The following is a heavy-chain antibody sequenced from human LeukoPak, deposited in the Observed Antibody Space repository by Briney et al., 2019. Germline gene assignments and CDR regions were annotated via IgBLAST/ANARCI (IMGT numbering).Heavy chain of an antibody. CDR3: AGLVGRYSSGLYYYYFDY. J-gene: IGHJ4*02. V-gene: IGHV4-4*02. CDR1: GVTFSHIW. D-gene: IGHD3-22*01. CDR2: MYLSGTT. Sequence: GSLRLSCVVSGVTFSHIWMNWVRQPPGKGLEWIGEMYLSGTTHSNPSVKSRVTISIDKSKNQFFLNLSSVTAADTAVYYCAGLVGRYSSGLYYYYFDYWGQGTLVTVSS.